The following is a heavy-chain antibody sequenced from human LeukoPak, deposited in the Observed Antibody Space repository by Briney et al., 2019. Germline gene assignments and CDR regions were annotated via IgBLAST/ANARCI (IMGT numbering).Heavy chain of an antibody. CDR1: GYTFTGNY. V-gene: IGHV1-2*02. Sequence: ASVKVSCKASGYTFTGNYIHWVRQAPGQGLEWLGWINPNSGDTNYAQKFRGGVTMTAEMSISTAYMELSSLTSDDRAVYFCARGISTTTSGTDYWGQGTLVSVSS. J-gene: IGHJ4*02. CDR3: ARGISTTTSGTDY. D-gene: IGHD1-1*01. CDR2: INPNSGDT.